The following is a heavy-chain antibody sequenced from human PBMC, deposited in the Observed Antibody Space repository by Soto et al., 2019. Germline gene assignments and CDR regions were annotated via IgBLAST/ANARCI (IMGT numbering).Heavy chain of an antibody. V-gene: IGHV1-18*01. J-gene: IGHJ5*02. Sequence: QVQLVQSGAEVKKPGASVKVSCKASGYTFTSYGISWVRQAPGQGLEWMGWISAYNGNTNYAQKLQGRVTMTTDTSTSTADRELRSLRSDDTAVYYCARARDYDILPGYLLYPNWFDPWGQGTLVTVSS. CDR1: GYTFTSYG. CDR2: ISAYNGNT. CDR3: ARARDYDILPGYLLYPNWFDP. D-gene: IGHD3-9*01.